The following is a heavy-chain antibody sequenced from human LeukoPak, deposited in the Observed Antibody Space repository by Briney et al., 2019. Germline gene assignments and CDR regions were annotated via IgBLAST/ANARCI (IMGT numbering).Heavy chain of an antibody. J-gene: IGHJ4*02. V-gene: IGHV1-2*02. CDR1: GYTFTGYY. CDR3: ATYYSDTSARD. D-gene: IGHD3-22*01. Sequence: ASVKVSCKASGYTFTGYYMHWVRQAPGQGLEWMGWINPNAGGTNYAPKFQGRVTMTRDTSISTGYMELSGLTSDDTAVYFCATYYSDTSARDWGQGTLITVSS. CDR2: INPNAGGT.